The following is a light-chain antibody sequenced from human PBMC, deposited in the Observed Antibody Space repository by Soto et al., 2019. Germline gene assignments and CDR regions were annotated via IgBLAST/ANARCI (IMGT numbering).Light chain of an antibody. V-gene: IGKV3-15*01. Sequence: EIVMTQSPATLSVSPGERATLSCRASQSINSKLAWYQHKPGQAPRLLIYGASSRATGIPARFSGSGSGTEFTLTISSLQSEDFAVYFCQQYKQWPSLTFGQGTKVDIK. CDR2: GAS. J-gene: IGKJ1*01. CDR3: QQYKQWPSLT. CDR1: QSINSK.